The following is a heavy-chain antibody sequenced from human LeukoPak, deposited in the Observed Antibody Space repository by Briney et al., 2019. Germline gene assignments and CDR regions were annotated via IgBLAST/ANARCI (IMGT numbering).Heavy chain of an antibody. CDR2: IIPIFGIA. Sequence: SVKVSCKASGGTFSSYAISWVRQAPGQGLEWMGRIIPIFGIANYARKFQGRVTITADKSTSTAYMELSSLRSEDTAVYYCATAIAVAGTSGMDVWGQGTTVTVS. CDR3: ATAIAVAGTSGMDV. J-gene: IGHJ6*02. D-gene: IGHD6-19*01. CDR1: GGTFSSYA. V-gene: IGHV1-69*04.